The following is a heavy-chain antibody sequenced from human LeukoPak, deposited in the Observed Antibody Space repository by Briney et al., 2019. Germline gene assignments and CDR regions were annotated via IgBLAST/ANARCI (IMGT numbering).Heavy chain of an antibody. CDR2: ISWNSGSI. CDR1: GFTFDDYA. V-gene: IGHV3-9*01. Sequence: GGSLRLSCSASGFTFDDYAMHWVRQAPGKGLEWVSGISWNSGSIGYADSVKGRFTISRDNSKNTLYLQMNSLRAEDTAVYYCATSLGLWFGELSFWYFDLWGRGTLVTVSS. D-gene: IGHD3-10*01. CDR3: ATSLGLWFGELSFWYFDL. J-gene: IGHJ2*01.